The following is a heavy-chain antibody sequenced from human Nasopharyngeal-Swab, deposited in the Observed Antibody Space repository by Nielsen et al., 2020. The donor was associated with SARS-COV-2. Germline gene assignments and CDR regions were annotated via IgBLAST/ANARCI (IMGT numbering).Heavy chain of an antibody. J-gene: IGHJ6*02. D-gene: IGHD2/OR15-2a*01. Sequence: GESLKISCVASGYPFRTYGMTWVRQAPGKGLEWVAAIVGSGDISGSGGNTYYADSVKGRFTISRDNSKNTLSLQMNSLRAEDTAVYYCAKDLRGPYFFWGQGTTVTVSS. CDR2: IVGSGDISGSGGNT. V-gene: IGHV3-23*01. CDR1: GYPFRTYG. CDR3: AKDLRGPYFF.